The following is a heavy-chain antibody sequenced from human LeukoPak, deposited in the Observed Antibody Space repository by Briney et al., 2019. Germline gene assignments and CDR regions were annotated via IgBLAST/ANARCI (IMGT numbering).Heavy chain of an antibody. CDR3: ARVQAVDTAMVADYYYYMDV. CDR1: GFTFSSYG. CDR2: IRYDGSNK. Sequence: QAGGSLRLSCAASGFTFSSYGMHWVRQAPGKGLEWVAFIRYDGSNKYYADSVKGRFTISRDNSKNTLYLQMNSLRAEDTAVYYCARVQAVDTAMVADYYYYMDVWGKGTTVTVSS. D-gene: IGHD5-18*01. V-gene: IGHV3-30*02. J-gene: IGHJ6*03.